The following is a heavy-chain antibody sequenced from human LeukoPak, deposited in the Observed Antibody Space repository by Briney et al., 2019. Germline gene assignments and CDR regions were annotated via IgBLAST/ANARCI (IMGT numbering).Heavy chain of an antibody. Sequence: GGSLRLSCAASGFTFRSFGMNWVRQAPGKGLEWVSSISSSSSNIYYAESVKGRFTISRDNAKNSLYMQMDSLRAEDTAVYYCARWWGYDYGDIWGQGTLVTVSS. CDR1: GFTFRSFG. D-gene: IGHD4/OR15-4a*01. CDR2: ISSSSSNI. CDR3: ARWWGYDYGDI. V-gene: IGHV3-21*01. J-gene: IGHJ4*02.